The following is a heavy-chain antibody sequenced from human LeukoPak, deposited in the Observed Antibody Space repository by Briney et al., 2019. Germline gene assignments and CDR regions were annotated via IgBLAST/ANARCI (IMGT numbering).Heavy chain of an antibody. V-gene: IGHV4-34*01. CDR2: INHSGST. J-gene: IGHJ6*03. Sequence: SETLSLTCAVYGGSFSGYYWSWIHQPPGKGLEWIGEINHSGSTNYNPSLKSRVTISVDTSKNQFSLKLSSVTAADTAVYYCARGYCTNGVCSENYYYYYMDVWGKGTTVTVYS. CDR3: ARGYCTNGVCSENYYYYYMDV. CDR1: GGSFSGYY. D-gene: IGHD2-8*01.